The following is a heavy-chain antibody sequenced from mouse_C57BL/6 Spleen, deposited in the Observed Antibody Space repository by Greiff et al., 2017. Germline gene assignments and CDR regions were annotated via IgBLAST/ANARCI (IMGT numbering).Heavy chain of an antibody. CDR1: GYTFTSYW. J-gene: IGHJ3*01. V-gene: IGHV1-50*01. CDR3: ARNDYDYDGFAY. CDR2: IDPSDSYT. Sequence: QVQLQQPGAELVKPGASVKLSCKASGYTFTSYWMQWVKQRPGQGLEWIGEIDPSDSYTNYNKKFKGKATLTVDTSSSTAYMQLSSLTSEDSAVYYCARNDYDYDGFAYWGQGTLVTVSA. D-gene: IGHD2-4*01.